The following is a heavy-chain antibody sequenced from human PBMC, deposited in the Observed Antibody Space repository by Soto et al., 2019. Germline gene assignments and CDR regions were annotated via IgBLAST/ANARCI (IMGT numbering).Heavy chain of an antibody. J-gene: IGHJ6*03. CDR3: ARGDDYGDYGEYYYYYMDV. V-gene: IGHV3-48*01. Sequence: GGSLRLSCAASGFTFSSYSMNWVRQAPGKGLEWVSYISSSSSTIYYADAVKGRFTISRDNAKNSLYLQMNSLRAEDTAVYYCARGDDYGDYGEYYYYYMDVWGKGTTVTVSS. CDR1: GFTFSSYS. CDR2: ISSSSSTI. D-gene: IGHD4-17*01.